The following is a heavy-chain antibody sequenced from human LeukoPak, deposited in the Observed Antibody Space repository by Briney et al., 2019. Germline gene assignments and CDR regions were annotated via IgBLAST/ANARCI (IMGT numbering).Heavy chain of an antibody. D-gene: IGHD3-16*01. CDR3: ARNRGADYYYYYMDV. Sequence: GGSLRLSCAASGFTFSSYGMHWVRQAPGKGLEWVAVISHDGSNKYYADSVKGRFTISRDNSKNTLYLQMNSLRAEDTAVYYCARNRGADYYYYYMDVWGKGTTVTVSS. CDR1: GFTFSSYG. V-gene: IGHV3-30*03. CDR2: ISHDGSNK. J-gene: IGHJ6*03.